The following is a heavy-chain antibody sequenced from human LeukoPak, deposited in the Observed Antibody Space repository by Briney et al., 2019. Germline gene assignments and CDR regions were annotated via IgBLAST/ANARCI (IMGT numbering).Heavy chain of an antibody. Sequence: PGGFLRLSCAASGFTFSSYSMNWVRQAPGKGLEWVSSISSSSSYIYYADSVKGRFTISRDNAKNSLYLQMNSLRAEDTAVYYCARDYYYDSSGYYGWFDPWGQGTLVTVSS. CDR1: GFTFSSYS. CDR3: ARDYYYDSSGYYGWFDP. CDR2: ISSSSSYI. D-gene: IGHD3-22*01. J-gene: IGHJ5*02. V-gene: IGHV3-21*01.